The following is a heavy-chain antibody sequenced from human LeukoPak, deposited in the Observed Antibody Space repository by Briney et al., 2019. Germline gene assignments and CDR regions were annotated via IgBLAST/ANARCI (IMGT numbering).Heavy chain of an antibody. Sequence: GGSLRLSCAASGFTFSSYIMSWVRQAPGKGLEWVSTISGSGGSTYYADSVKGRFTISRDNSKNTLYLQMNSLRAEDTAVYYCARVIVPAADIDTFDIWGQGTMVTVSS. CDR3: ARVIVPAADIDTFDI. V-gene: IGHV3-23*01. J-gene: IGHJ3*02. CDR1: GFTFSSYI. D-gene: IGHD2-2*01. CDR2: ISGSGGST.